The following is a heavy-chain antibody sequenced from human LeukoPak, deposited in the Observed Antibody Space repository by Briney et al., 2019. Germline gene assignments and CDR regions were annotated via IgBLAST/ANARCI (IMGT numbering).Heavy chain of an antibody. CDR1: GFTFSSYS. D-gene: IGHD3-10*01. CDR2: ISSSSYI. Sequence: GGSLRLSCAASGFTFSSYSMNWFRQAPGKGLEWVSSISSSSYIYYADSVKGRFTISRDNSKNSVYLQMSTLTTEDAALYYCAKDGDPTYFYGSGSGYMDVWGKGTTVTISS. V-gene: IGHV3-21*04. J-gene: IGHJ6*03. CDR3: AKDGDPTYFYGSGSGYMDV.